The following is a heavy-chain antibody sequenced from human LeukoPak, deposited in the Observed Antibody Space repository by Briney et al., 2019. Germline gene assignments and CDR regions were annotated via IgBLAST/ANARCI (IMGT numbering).Heavy chain of an antibody. CDR2: INHSGST. D-gene: IGHD6-19*01. CDR1: GGSFSGYY. J-gene: IGHJ4*02. Sequence: SETLSPTCAVYGGSFSGYYWSWIRQPPGKGLEWIGEINHSGSTNYNPSLKSRVTISVDTSKNQFSLKLSSVTAADTAVYYCARSIAVAGTAYFDYWGQGTLVTVSS. V-gene: IGHV4-34*01. CDR3: ARSIAVAGTAYFDY.